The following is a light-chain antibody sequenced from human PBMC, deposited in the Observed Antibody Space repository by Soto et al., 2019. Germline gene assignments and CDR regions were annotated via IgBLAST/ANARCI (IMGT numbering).Light chain of an antibody. CDR2: AAS. CDR3: QQANSFPWT. J-gene: IGKJ1*01. CDR1: QVIGSW. Sequence: DIQMTQSPSYVSASVGDRVTITCRASQVIGSWLAWYQQKPGKAPKLLIYAASSLHSGVPSSFSGSGSGTDFTLTISSLQPEDSATYYGQQANSFPWTFGQGTKVEIK. V-gene: IGKV1-12*01.